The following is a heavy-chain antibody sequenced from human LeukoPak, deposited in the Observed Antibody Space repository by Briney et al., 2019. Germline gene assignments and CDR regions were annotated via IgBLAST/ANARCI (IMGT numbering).Heavy chain of an antibody. Sequence: GGSLRLSCAASGFTFSSYAMSWLRQAPGKGLEWVSAISGSGGSTYYTDSVKGRFTISRDNSKHTLYLQMNSLRAEDTAVYYCAKEYYDILTGYHYYYGMDVWGQGTTVTVSS. D-gene: IGHD3-9*01. CDR2: ISGSGGST. J-gene: IGHJ6*02. CDR1: GFTFSSYA. CDR3: AKEYYDILTGYHYYYGMDV. V-gene: IGHV3-23*01.